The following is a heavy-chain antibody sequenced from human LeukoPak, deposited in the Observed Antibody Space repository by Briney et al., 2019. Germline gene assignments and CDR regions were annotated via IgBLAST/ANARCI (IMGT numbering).Heavy chain of an antibody. CDR3: ATPYYYDSSGRLAFDI. CDR2: INPNSGGT. Sequence: ASVKVSCKASGYTFTGYYMHWVRQAPGQGLEWMGWINPNSGGTNYAQKLQGRVTMTRDTSISTAYMELSRLRSDDTAVYYCATPYYYDSSGRLAFDIWGQGTMVTVSS. CDR1: GYTFTGYY. J-gene: IGHJ3*02. D-gene: IGHD3-22*01. V-gene: IGHV1-2*02.